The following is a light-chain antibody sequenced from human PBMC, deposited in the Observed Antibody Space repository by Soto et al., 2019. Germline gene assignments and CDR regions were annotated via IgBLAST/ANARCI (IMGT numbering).Light chain of an antibody. CDR3: QQYESLPLT. CDR1: QDIKKN. CDR2: DAS. Sequence: DIQMTQAPSSLPASVGDRVTITCQASQDIKKNLIWYQQKPGKAPKLLIYDASDLETGVPSRFSGSGSGTGFTFTISSLQPEDFATYYCQQYESLPLTFGQRRRLAVK. J-gene: IGKJ5*01. V-gene: IGKV1-33*01.